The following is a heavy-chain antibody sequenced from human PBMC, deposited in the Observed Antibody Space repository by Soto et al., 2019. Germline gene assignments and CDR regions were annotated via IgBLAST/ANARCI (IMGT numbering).Heavy chain of an antibody. V-gene: IGHV4-34*01. D-gene: IGHD4-17*01. J-gene: IGHJ3*02. CDR2: INHSGST. Sequence: SETLSLTCAVYGGSFSGYYWSWIRQPPGKGLEWIGEINHSGSTNYNPSLKSRVTISVDTSKNQFSLKLSSVTAADTAVYYCATGYGDDDAFDIWGQGTMVT. CDR3: ATGYGDDDAFDI. CDR1: GGSFSGYY.